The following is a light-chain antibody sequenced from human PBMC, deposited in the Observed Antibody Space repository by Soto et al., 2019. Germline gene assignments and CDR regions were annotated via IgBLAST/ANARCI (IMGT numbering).Light chain of an antibody. CDR3: QQSNTRPRT. CDR1: QSVGSS. J-gene: IGKJ1*01. V-gene: IGKV3-15*01. CDR2: GAS. Sequence: IVLTQSPATLSLSQGERATLSCRASQSVGSSLAWYQQKPGQAPRPLIYGASTRATDIPGRFSGGGSGTEYTLTISSLQSEDFAIYFCQQSNTRPRTFGQGTKVDI.